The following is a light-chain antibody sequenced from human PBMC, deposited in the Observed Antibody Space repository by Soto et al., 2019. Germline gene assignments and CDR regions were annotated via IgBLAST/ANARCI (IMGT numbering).Light chain of an antibody. CDR3: QSYDTSLTGWV. CDR1: SSNIRAGYD. V-gene: IGLV1-40*01. Sequence: QSVLTQPPSVSGAPGQRVTISCTGSSSNIRAGYDVHWYQHLPGTAPKLLIYDNSNRPSGVPERFSGSRSGASASLAITGLQAEDEADYYCQSYDTSLTGWVFGGGTKLTVL. J-gene: IGLJ3*02. CDR2: DNS.